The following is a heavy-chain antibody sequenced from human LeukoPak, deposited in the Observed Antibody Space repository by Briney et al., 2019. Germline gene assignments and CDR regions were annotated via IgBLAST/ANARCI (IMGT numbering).Heavy chain of an antibody. J-gene: IGHJ4*02. V-gene: IGHV1-69*13. CDR3: ARDTRRYSYGTYFDY. Sequence: WASVKVSCKASGGTFSSYAISWVRQAPGQGLEWMGGIIPIFGTANYAQKFQGRVTITADESTSTAYMELSSLRSEDTAVYYCARDTRRYSYGTYFDYWGQGTLVTVSS. D-gene: IGHD5-18*01. CDR1: GGTFSSYA. CDR2: IIPIFGTA.